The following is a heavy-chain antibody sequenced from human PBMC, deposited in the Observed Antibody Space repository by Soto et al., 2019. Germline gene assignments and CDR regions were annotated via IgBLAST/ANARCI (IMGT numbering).Heavy chain of an antibody. CDR3: ARGPNYDFWSGYTNYFDY. J-gene: IGHJ4*02. CDR2: ISAYNGNT. Sequence: RASVKVSCKASGYTFTSYGISWVRQAPGQGLEWMGWISAYNGNTNYAQKLQGRVTMTTDTSTSTAYMELRSLRSDDTAVYYCARGPNYDFWSGYTNYFDYWGQGTLVTVSS. D-gene: IGHD3-3*01. CDR1: GYTFTSYG. V-gene: IGHV1-18*01.